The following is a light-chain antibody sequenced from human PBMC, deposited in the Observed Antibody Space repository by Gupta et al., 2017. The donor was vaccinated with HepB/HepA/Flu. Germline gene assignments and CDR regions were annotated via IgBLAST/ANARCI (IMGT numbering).Light chain of an antibody. V-gene: IGLV2-14*01. J-gene: IGLJ3*02. CDR3: SSYTSSRGV. CDR2: NVR. CDR1: GSDLGNNNS. Sequence: QSALTQPASVSGSPGQPITISCTGTGSDLGNNNSLSWYQQPPGKAPKVIIYNVRNRPSGVSNRFSGAKSDNTASMTISGLQADDEAYYYCSSYTSSRGVFGGGTKLTVL.